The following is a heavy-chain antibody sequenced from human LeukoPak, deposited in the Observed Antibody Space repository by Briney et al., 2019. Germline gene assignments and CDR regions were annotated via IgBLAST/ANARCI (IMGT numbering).Heavy chain of an antibody. Sequence: GGSLRLSCAASGFTFSTYAMYWVRRAPGKGLEFVSAITGNGASTFYANSVKGRFTISRDNSKNTLYLQMGSLRVEDTAVYYCARDRSGSYRDAFDIWGQGTMVTVSS. D-gene: IGHD1-26*01. CDR2: ITGNGAST. CDR1: GFTFSTYA. CDR3: ARDRSGSYRDAFDI. J-gene: IGHJ3*02. V-gene: IGHV3-64*01.